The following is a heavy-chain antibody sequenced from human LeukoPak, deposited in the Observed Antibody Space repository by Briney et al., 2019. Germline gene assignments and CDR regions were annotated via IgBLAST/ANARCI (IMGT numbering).Heavy chain of an antibody. CDR2: IYHSGST. D-gene: IGHD5-24*01. CDR1: GGSISSGSYY. J-gene: IGHJ4*02. CDR3: ARDGRWLHQPFDY. Sequence: PSETLSLTCTVSGGSISSGSYYWGWIRQPPGKGLEWIGSIYHSGSTYYNPSLKSRVTISVDTSKNQFSLKLSSVTAADTAVYYCARDGRWLHQPFDYWGQGTLVTVSS. V-gene: IGHV4-39*07.